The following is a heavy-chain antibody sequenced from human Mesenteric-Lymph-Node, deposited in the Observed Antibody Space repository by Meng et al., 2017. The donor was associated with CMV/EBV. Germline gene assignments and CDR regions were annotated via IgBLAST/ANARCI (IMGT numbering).Heavy chain of an antibody. D-gene: IGHD1-26*01. CDR2: INWNGGVT. V-gene: IGHV3-20*04. J-gene: IGHJ4*02. CDR3: VRDRVVGAFDF. Sequence: GESLKISCAASGFRFDENGMSWVRQPPGKGLEWVSGINWNGGVTVYADSVKGRFTISRDNARNSLYLQMNSLRDGDTAFYYCVRDRVVGAFDFWGQGTLVTVSS. CDR1: GFRFDENG.